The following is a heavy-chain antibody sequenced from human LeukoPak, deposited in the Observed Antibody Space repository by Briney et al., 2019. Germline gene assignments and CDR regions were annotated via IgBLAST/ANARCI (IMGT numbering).Heavy chain of an antibody. CDR3: AKVRAPLWGKDY. CDR1: GFTFSGYE. V-gene: IGHV3-48*03. Sequence: GGSLRLSCAASGFTFSGYEMNWVRQAPGKGLEWVSYISSSGTNIYYADSVKGRFTISRDNAKNSLYLQMNSLRAEDTAVYYCAKVRAPLWGKDYWGQGTLVTVSS. J-gene: IGHJ4*02. D-gene: IGHD3-16*01. CDR2: ISSSGTNI.